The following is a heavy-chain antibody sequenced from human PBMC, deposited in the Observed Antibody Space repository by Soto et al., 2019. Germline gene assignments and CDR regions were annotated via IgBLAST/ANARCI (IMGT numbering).Heavy chain of an antibody. CDR2: VNFDGTTT. D-gene: IGHD3-10*01. V-gene: IGHV3-74*01. J-gene: IGHJ4*02. CDR3: ARGGSGTYKLDN. Sequence: EVQLVESGGGLLQPGGSLRLSCEASGFTFSSHWMHWVRQTPGKGLVWVSRVNFDGTTTNYADSVKGRLTSSRDNAKNTVYLQMNSLRAEDTAVYYCARGGSGTYKLDNWGQGTLVTASA. CDR1: GFTFSSHW.